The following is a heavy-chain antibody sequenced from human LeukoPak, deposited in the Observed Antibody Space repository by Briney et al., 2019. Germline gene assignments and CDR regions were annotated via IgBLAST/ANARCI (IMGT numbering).Heavy chain of an antibody. D-gene: IGHD6-19*01. V-gene: IGHV3-21*01. CDR3: ARAPGYSSTIGDY. Sequence: PGGSLRLSCAASGFTFSSYSMNWVRQAPGKGLEWVSSISSSSSYIYYADSVKGRFTISRDNAKNSLYLQMNSLRAEDTAVYYCARAPGYSSTIGDYWGQGTLVTVSS. CDR1: GFTFSSYS. CDR2: ISSSSSYI. J-gene: IGHJ4*02.